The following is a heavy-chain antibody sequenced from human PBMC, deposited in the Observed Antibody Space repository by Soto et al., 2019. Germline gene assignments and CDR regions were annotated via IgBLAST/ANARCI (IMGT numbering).Heavy chain of an antibody. Sequence: GASVKVSCKASGYTFTSYGISWVRQAPGQGLEWMGWISAYNGNTNYAQKLQGRVTMTTDTSTSTAYMELRILRSDDTAVYYCARNLGVVAPTPQFSNNYYGRDVWAKGPRSPSPQ. V-gene: IGHV1-18*01. D-gene: IGHD2-15*01. CDR2: ISAYNGNT. CDR1: GYTFTSYG. CDR3: ARNLGVVAPTPQFSNNYYGRDV. J-gene: IGHJ6*04.